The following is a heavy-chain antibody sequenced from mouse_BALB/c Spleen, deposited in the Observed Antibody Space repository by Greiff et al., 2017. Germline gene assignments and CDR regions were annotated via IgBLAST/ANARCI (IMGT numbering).Heavy chain of an antibody. J-gene: IGHJ4*01. CDR1: GFTFSSFG. CDR3: ARGELVYAMDY. Sequence: DVMLVESGGGLVQPGGSRKLSCAASGFTFSSFGMHWVRQAPEKGLEWVAYISSGSSTIYYADTVKGRFTISRDNPKNTLFLQMTSLRSEDTAMYYCARGELVYAMDYWGQGTSVTVSS. V-gene: IGHV5-17*02. CDR2: ISSGSSTI. D-gene: IGHD4-1*01.